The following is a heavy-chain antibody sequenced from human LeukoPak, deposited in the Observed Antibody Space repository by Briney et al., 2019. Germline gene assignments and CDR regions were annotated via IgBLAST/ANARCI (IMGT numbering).Heavy chain of an antibody. D-gene: IGHD3-10*01. J-gene: IGHJ6*02. CDR2: ISYDGSNK. CDR3: AKDMVRGVINFYYYYYGMDV. Sequence: PGGSLRLSCAASGFTFSSYGMHSVRQAPGKGLEWVAVISYDGSNKYYADSVKGRFTISRDNSKNTLYLQMNSLRAEDTAVYYCAKDMVRGVINFYYYYYGMDVWGQGTTVTVSS. CDR1: GFTFSSYG. V-gene: IGHV3-30*18.